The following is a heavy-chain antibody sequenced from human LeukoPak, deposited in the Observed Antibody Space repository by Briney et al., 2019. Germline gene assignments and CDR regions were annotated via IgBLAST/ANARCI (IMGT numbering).Heavy chain of an antibody. V-gene: IGHV1-8*01. J-gene: IGHJ4*02. CDR2: MNPNSGNT. CDR3: ARYCGGDCYAPAYYFDY. Sequence: ASVKVSFKASGYTFTSYDINLVRQATGQGLEWMGWMNPNSGNTGYAQKFQGRVTMTRNTSISTAYMELSSLRSEDTAVYYCARYCGGDCYAPAYYFDYWGQGTLVTVSS. CDR1: GYTFTSYD. D-gene: IGHD2-21*02.